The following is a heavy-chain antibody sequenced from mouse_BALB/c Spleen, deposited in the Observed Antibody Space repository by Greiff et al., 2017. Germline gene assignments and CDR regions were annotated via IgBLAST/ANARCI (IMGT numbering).Heavy chain of an antibody. Sequence: VQLKESGGGLVQPGGSRKLSCAASGFTFSSFGMHWVRQAPEKGLEWVAYISSGSSTIYYADTVKGRFTISRDNPKNTLFLQMTSLRSEDTAMYYCARSGNYFAYWGQGTLVTVSA. D-gene: IGHD2-1*01. V-gene: IGHV5-17*02. J-gene: IGHJ3*01. CDR1: GFTFSSFG. CDR3: ARSGNYFAY. CDR2: ISSGSSTI.